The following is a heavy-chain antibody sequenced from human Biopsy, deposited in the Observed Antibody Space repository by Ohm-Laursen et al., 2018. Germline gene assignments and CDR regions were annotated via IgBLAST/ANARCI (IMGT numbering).Heavy chain of an antibody. Sequence: SLRPSCTASGFTFDDHVMHWVRQAPGKGLEWVSGISWDGGSEGYADSVKGRFTISRDNAKNSLFLQMNSLTTEDTALYYCVRGYSSSWSGYLDHWGQGTLVTVSS. CDR2: ISWDGGSE. J-gene: IGHJ4*02. V-gene: IGHV3-9*01. D-gene: IGHD3-3*01. CDR3: VRGYSSSWSGYLDH. CDR1: GFTFDDHV.